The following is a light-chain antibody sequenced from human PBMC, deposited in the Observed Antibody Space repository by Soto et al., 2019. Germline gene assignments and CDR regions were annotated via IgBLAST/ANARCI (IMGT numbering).Light chain of an antibody. Sequence: EIVLTQSPGTLSLSPGERATLSCRASQSVGSNYLAWYQQKPGQAPRLLIYGASSRVTGIPDRFSGSGSGTDFTLTISRLEPEDFAVYYCQQYFSSPWPFGQGTKVDIK. CDR3: QQYFSSPWP. CDR2: GAS. J-gene: IGKJ1*01. CDR1: QSVGSNY. V-gene: IGKV3-20*01.